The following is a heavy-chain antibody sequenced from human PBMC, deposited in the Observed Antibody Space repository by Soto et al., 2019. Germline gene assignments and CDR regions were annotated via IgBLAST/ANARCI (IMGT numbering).Heavy chain of an antibody. Sequence: EVQLLESGGGLVQPGGSLRLSCAASGFTFSSYAMSWVRQAPGKGLEWVSATSGRGGSTYYADSVKGRFTLSRDNSKNTLYLQMNRLRVEDKAVYYCAKDEAWYSSSSVPYGVDVWGQWTTVTVSS. J-gene: IGHJ6*02. CDR1: GFTFSSYA. CDR3: AKDEAWYSSSSVPYGVDV. D-gene: IGHD6-6*01. CDR2: TSGRGGST. V-gene: IGHV3-23*01.